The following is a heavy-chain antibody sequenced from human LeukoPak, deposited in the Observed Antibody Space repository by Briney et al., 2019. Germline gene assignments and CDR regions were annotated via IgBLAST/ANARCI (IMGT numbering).Heavy chain of an antibody. J-gene: IGHJ6*03. V-gene: IGHV1-18*04. CDR1: GYTFTGYY. D-gene: IGHD2-21*01. CDR3: ARPILYYYMDV. CDR2: ISTYNGNT. Sequence: ASVKVSCKASGYTFTGYYMHWVRQAPGQGLEWMGWISTYNGNTNYAQKLQGRVTMTTDTSTSTAYMELRSLRSDDTAVYYCARPILYYYMDVWGKGTTVTVSS.